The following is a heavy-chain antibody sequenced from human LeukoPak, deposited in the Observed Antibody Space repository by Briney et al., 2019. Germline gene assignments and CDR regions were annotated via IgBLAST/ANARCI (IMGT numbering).Heavy chain of an antibody. CDR1: GFTFSGYG. V-gene: IGHV3-30*02. D-gene: IGHD4-23*01. J-gene: IGHJ5*02. CDR2: IHYDGSDK. Sequence: GGSLRLSCAASGFTFSGYGMHWVRQAPGKGLEWVAFIHYDGSDKYYADSVKGRFTISRDNSKNTLYLQMNSLRAEDTAVYYCAKDLGNSFDPWGQGTLVTVAS. CDR3: AKDLGNSFDP.